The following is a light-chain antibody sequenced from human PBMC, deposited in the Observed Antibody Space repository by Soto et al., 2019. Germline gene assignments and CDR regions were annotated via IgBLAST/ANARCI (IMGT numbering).Light chain of an antibody. CDR2: DVS. CDR3: QQCHRYLT. J-gene: IGKJ1*01. CDR1: QSISNW. Sequence: DIQMTQSPSTLSASVGDRVTITCRASQSISNWLAWYQQKPGKAPKLLIYDVSSLESGVPSRFSGSASGTEFTLTISSLQPDDIATYYCQQCHRYLTFGQGTKVDIK. V-gene: IGKV1-5*01.